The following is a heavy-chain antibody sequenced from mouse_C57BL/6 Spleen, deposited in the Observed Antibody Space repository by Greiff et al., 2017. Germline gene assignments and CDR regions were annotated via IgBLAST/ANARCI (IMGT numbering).Heavy chain of an antibody. Sequence: EVKVVESGGGLVQPGGSLSLSCAASGFTFTDYYMSWVRQPPGKALEWLGFIRNKANGYTTEYSASVKGRFTISRDNSQSILYLQMNALRAEDSATYYCARSPLITRGYFDVWGTGTTVTVSS. CDR1: GFTFTDYY. CDR2: IRNKANGYTT. CDR3: ARSPLITRGYFDV. D-gene: IGHD1-1*01. J-gene: IGHJ1*03. V-gene: IGHV7-3*01.